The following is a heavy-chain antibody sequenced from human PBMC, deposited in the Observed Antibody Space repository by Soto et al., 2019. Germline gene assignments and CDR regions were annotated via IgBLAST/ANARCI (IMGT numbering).Heavy chain of an antibody. D-gene: IGHD1-26*01. Sequence: PWGSLRLSCAASGFSFTTYVMHLFRHSPVKGREWVAVISHDGSYKYYGDAVKGRFTISRDTSKNAVYLEMNSLRPEDTAVYYCAKGLLAIVGTTLPRDAFNIWGQGTMVTVSS. CDR1: GFSFTTYV. CDR3: AKGLLAIVGTTLPRDAFNI. CDR2: ISHDGSYK. V-gene: IGHV3-30*18. J-gene: IGHJ3*02.